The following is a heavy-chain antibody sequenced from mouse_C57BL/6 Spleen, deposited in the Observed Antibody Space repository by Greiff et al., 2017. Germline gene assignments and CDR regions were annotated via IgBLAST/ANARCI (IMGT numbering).Heavy chain of an antibody. CDR2: FHPYNDDT. CDR1: GYTFTTYP. D-gene: IGHD1-1*01. CDR3: ARGWKNDGSSPFAY. J-gene: IGHJ3*01. V-gene: IGHV1-47*01. Sequence: VQLQQSGAELAKPGASVKMSCKASGYTFTTYPIEWMKQNHGQSLEWIGNFHPYNDDTKYNEKFKGKATLTVEKSSSTVYLALSRLTSDDSAVYSCARGWKNDGSSPFAYWGQGTLVTVSA.